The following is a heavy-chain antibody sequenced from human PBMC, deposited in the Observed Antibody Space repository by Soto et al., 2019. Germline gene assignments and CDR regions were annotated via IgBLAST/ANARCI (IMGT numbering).Heavy chain of an antibody. CDR2: ISTYNGNT. CDR1: GYTFTTYG. CDR3: AGPTSPTRMPVAGYHWYFAL. D-gene: IGHD6-19*01. Sequence: QVQLVQSGAEVKKPGASVKVSCKASGYTFTTYGISWVRQAPGQGLEWMGRISTYNGNTNYAQNLQGRVTMTTDTSTSTAYMELRSLRSDDTAVYYCAGPTSPTRMPVAGYHWYFALWGRGTLVTVSS. V-gene: IGHV1-18*01. J-gene: IGHJ2*01.